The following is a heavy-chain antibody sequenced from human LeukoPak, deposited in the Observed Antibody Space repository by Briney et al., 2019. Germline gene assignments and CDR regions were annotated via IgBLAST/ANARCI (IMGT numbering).Heavy chain of an antibody. CDR3: TTDIAVAGTGDAFDI. V-gene: IGHV3-15*01. D-gene: IGHD6-19*01. Sequence: PGGSLRLSCAASGFTVSSNYMSWVRQAPGKGLEWVGRIKSKTDGGTTDYAAPVKGRFTISRDDSKNTLYLQMNSLKTEDTAVYYCTTDIAVAGTGDAFDIWGQGTMVTVSS. CDR2: IKSKTDGGTT. J-gene: IGHJ3*02. CDR1: GFTVSSNY.